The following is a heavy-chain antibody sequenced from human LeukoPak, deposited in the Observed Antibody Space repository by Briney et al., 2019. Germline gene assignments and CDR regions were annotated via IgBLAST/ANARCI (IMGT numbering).Heavy chain of an antibody. CDR1: GFIFSNYA. CDR3: VKGPRPDITVAHTVEN. J-gene: IGHJ4*02. CDR2: ISSRGDST. Sequence: RRSLRLSCAASGFIFSNYAMSWVRQVPGRCLEWVSTISSRGDSTYVADSVKGRFTISRDNSKNSLYLQMHTVRAEDTAVYYCVKGPRPDITVAHTVENWGQGTLVTVSS. D-gene: IGHD4-23*01. V-gene: IGHV3-23*01.